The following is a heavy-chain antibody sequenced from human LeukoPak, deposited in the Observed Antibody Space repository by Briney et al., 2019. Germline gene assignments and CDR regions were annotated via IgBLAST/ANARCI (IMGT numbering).Heavy chain of an antibody. J-gene: IGHJ4*02. CDR1: GFTFSSYT. CDR2: ISYVGTKS. D-gene: IGHD4-17*01. V-gene: IGHV3-30*04. CDR3: ARHLTVTKPFDY. Sequence: AGGSLRLSCAASGFTFSSYTIHWVRQAPGKGLEWVAVISYVGTKSFYADSVKGRFTVSRDNSKNTLFLQMNSLRAEDTAVYYCARHLTVTKPFDYWGQGTLVTVSS.